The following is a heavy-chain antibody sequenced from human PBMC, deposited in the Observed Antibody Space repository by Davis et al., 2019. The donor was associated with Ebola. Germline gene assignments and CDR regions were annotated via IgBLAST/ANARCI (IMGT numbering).Heavy chain of an antibody. CDR3: ARDSLPAAMYYYYGMDV. J-gene: IGHJ6*02. Sequence: PGGSLRLSCAASGFTFSSYWMSWVRQAPGKGLEWVANIKQDGSEKYYVDSVKGRFTISRDNAKNSLYLQMNSLGAEDTAVYYCARDSLPAAMYYYYGMDVWGQGTTVTVSS. V-gene: IGHV3-7*01. CDR2: IKQDGSEK. D-gene: IGHD2-2*01. CDR1: GFTFSSYW.